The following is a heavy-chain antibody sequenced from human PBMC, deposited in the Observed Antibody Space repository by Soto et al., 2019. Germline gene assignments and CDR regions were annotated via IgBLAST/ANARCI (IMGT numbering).Heavy chain of an antibody. Sequence: SLTRSLACRVGGGCSSSSSYYQYWIRQPPGKRLEWIGSISYSGCTYYNPSLKSRVTISVDTSKNLYSLKLSSGTAVNAAVYYCASRLGAGYCTNGVCQTLSPFDDWGQGTLVTV. CDR1: GGCSSSSSYY. J-gene: IGHJ4*02. CDR3: ASRLGAGYCTNGVCQTLSPFDD. V-gene: IGHV4-39*01. CDR2: ISYSGCT. D-gene: IGHD2-8*01.